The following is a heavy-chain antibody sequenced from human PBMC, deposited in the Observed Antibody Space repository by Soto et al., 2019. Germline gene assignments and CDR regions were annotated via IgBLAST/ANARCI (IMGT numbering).Heavy chain of an antibody. CDR1: GFTFSSYA. V-gene: IGHV3-30-3*01. D-gene: IGHD1-26*01. Sequence: GGSLRLSCAASGFTFSSYAMHWVRQAPGKGLEWVAVISYDGSNKYYAESVKGRFTISRDNSKNTLYLQMNSLRAEDTAVYYCARDLRGATRRYYYYYGMDVWGQGTTVTVSS. CDR3: ARDLRGATRRYYYYYGMDV. CDR2: ISYDGSNK. J-gene: IGHJ6*02.